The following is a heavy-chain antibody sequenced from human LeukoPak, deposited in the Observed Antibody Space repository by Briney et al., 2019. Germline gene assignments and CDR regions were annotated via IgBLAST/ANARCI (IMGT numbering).Heavy chain of an antibody. CDR1: GFTFDDYA. V-gene: IGHV3-9*01. Sequence: GGSLRLSCATSGFTFDDYAMHWVRQTPGKGLEWVSGISWNSGGIGYADSVKGRFTISRDNSKNTLYLQMNSLRAEDTAVYYCARVGYYDILTGLPDAFDIWGQGTMVTVSS. CDR3: ARVGYYDILTGLPDAFDI. D-gene: IGHD3-9*01. CDR2: ISWNSGGI. J-gene: IGHJ3*02.